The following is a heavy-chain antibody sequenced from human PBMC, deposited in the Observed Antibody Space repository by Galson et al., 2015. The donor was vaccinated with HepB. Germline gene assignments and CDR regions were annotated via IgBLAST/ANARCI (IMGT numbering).Heavy chain of an antibody. CDR1: GYSFATYW. J-gene: IGHJ5*02. Sequence: QSGAEVKKPGESLKISCTGSGYSFATYWIGWVRQMPGKGLEWMGIIYPDDSDTRYSPSFQGQVTISADKSISTAYLQWSSLKASDTAMYYCARRPGYSSGWQWFDPWGQGTLVTVSS. CDR3: ARRPGYSSGWQWFDP. V-gene: IGHV5-51*01. CDR2: IYPDDSDT. D-gene: IGHD6-19*01.